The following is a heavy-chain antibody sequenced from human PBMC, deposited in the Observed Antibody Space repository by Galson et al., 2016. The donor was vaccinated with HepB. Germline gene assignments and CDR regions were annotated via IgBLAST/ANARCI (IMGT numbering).Heavy chain of an antibody. Sequence: SLRLSCAASGFSFRFNAMHWVRQAPGKGLEWVAVISNDGGTQYYVDSVRGRFTISRDNSKSTLYLQMNSLRDEDTAMYYCARGTDIWTGYSDHFSAAFDVWGQGTMVIVSS. V-gene: IGHV3-30-3*01. CDR1: GFSFRFNA. J-gene: IGHJ3*01. CDR2: ISNDGGTQ. CDR3: ARGTDIWTGYSDHFSAAFDV. D-gene: IGHD3-9*01.